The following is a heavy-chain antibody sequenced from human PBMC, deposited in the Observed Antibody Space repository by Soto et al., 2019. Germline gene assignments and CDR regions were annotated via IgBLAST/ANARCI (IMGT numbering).Heavy chain of an antibody. V-gene: IGHV4-59*01. CDR2: IYDTGVSGYTPST. CDR1: GGSITSSY. Sequence: SETLSLTCTVSGGSITSSYWSWIRRPPGKGLEWIAYIYDTGVSGYTPSTSYNPSLKSRVTMSVDTSKSQFSLKLTSVTAADTAVHYCARGEDAFFYYGLDVWGQGITVTVSS. J-gene: IGHJ6*02. CDR3: ARGEDAFFYYGLDV.